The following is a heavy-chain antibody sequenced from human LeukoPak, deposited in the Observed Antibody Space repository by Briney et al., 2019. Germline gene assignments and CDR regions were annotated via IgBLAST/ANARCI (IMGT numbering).Heavy chain of an antibody. Sequence: SETLSLTCSVSGGSTSTYYWSWIRQPPGKGLEWIGYIYYSGNTSYNPSLKSRVTISVDTSKNQFSLKLSSVTAADTAVYYCARVNPYGSGSYYGYYFDYWGQGTLVTVSS. J-gene: IGHJ4*02. D-gene: IGHD3-10*01. CDR2: IYYSGNT. CDR1: GGSTSTYY. CDR3: ARVNPYGSGSYYGYYFDY. V-gene: IGHV4-59*01.